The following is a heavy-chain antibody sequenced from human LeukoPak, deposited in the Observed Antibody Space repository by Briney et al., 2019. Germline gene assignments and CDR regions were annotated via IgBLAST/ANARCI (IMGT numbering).Heavy chain of an antibody. J-gene: IGHJ5*02. V-gene: IGHV4-31*01. CDR2: IYDSGST. CDR3: ARDYDSSGFRFDP. Sequence: SQTLSLTCTVSGGSISSGGYYWAWIRQHPGKGLEWIGYIYDSGSTYYNPSMKSLVTISVDPSKNQFSLKLSSVTAADTAVYYCARDYDSSGFRFDPWGPGTLVTVSS. CDR1: GGSISSGGYY. D-gene: IGHD3-22*01.